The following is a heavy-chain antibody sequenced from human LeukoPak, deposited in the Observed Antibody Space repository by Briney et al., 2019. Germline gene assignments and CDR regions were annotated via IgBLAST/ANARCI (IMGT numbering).Heavy chain of an antibody. D-gene: IGHD1-26*01. Sequence: ASVKVSCKASGYTFTSYYMHWVRQAPGQGLEWMGIINPSGGSTSYAQKFQGRVTMTRDTSTSTVYMELSSLRSEDTAVYCCARAVPDIVGATLQQGWFDPWGQGTLVTVSS. CDR2: INPSGGST. V-gene: IGHV1-46*01. J-gene: IGHJ5*02. CDR3: ARAVPDIVGATLQQGWFDP. CDR1: GYTFTSYY.